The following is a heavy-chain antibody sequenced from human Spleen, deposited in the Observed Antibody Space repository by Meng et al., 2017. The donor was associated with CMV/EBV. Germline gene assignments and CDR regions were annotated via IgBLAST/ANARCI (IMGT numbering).Heavy chain of an antibody. CDR2: ISYDGSNK. Sequence: GESLKISCAASGFTFSSYAMHWVRQAPGKGLEWVAVISYDGSNKYYADSVKGRFTISRDNSKNTLYLQMNSLRAEDTAVYYCAKEGRGSSWKIVYVYFDYWGQGTLVTVSS. J-gene: IGHJ4*02. CDR1: GFTFSSYA. D-gene: IGHD6-13*01. V-gene: IGHV3-30*04. CDR3: AKEGRGSSWKIVYVYFDY.